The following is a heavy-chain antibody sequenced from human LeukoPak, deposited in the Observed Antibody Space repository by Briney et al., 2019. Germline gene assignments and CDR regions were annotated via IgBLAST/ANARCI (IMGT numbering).Heavy chain of an antibody. Sequence: PSETLSLTCTVSGGSTSSYYWSWIRQPPGKGLEWIGYIYYSGSTNYNPSLKSRVTISVDTSKNQFSLKLSSVTAADTAVYYCAGHIAARRGSFDYWGQGTLVTVSS. CDR3: AGHIAARRGSFDY. V-gene: IGHV4-59*01. CDR2: IYYSGST. D-gene: IGHD6-6*01. J-gene: IGHJ4*02. CDR1: GGSTSSYY.